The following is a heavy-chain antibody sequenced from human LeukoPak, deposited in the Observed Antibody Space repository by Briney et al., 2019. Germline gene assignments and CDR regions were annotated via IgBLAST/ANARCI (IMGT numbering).Heavy chain of an antibody. V-gene: IGHV4-39*01. D-gene: IGHD5-24*01. CDR2: IYYSGST. CDR3: ARVHDGYNYAFDY. J-gene: IGHJ4*02. Sequence: PSETLSLTCTVSGDSISSSSSYWGWIRQPPGKGLEWIGSIYYSGSTYYNTSLKSRVTISVDTSKNQFSLKLSSVTAADTAVYYCARVHDGYNYAFDYWGQGTLVTVSS. CDR1: GDSISSSSSY.